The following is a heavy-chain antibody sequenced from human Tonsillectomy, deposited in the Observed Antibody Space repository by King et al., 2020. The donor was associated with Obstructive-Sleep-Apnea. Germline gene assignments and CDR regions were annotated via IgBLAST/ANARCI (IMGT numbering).Heavy chain of an antibody. CDR2: LSYDGNYN. V-gene: IGHV3-30*04. J-gene: IGHJ4*02. D-gene: IGHD1-1*01. CDR1: EFTFRNYA. CDR3: AREPETGTTSGVDY. Sequence: VQLVESGGGVVQPGRSLRLSCAASEFTFRNYAMLWVRQAPGKALEWVAVLSYDGNYNYYANSLKGRFTIPRDDTKNTLFLQMNSLSAGDTAVYHCAREPETGTTSGVDYWGQGTLVTVSS.